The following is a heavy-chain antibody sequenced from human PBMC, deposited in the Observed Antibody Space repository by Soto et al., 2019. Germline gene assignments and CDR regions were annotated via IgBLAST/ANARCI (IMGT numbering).Heavy chain of an antibody. CDR1: GLEFETQW. J-gene: IGHJ6*02. D-gene: IGHD1-26*01. Sequence: EVQLVESGGGLVQPGGSLRLSCAASGLEFETQWMYWVRQVPGKGLVWVSRINHSGSHTTYADSVKGRFTISRDNAKNTLYLQMNSLRAEDTAVYYCARDVGGKYDYCGIDVWGQGTTVTVSS. CDR3: ARDVGGKYDYCGIDV. V-gene: IGHV3-74*01. CDR2: INHSGSHT.